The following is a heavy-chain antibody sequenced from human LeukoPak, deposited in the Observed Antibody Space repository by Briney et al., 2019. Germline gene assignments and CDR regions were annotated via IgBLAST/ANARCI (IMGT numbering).Heavy chain of an antibody. V-gene: IGHV3-33*01. CDR1: GFTFGSYG. J-gene: IGHJ4*02. CDR2: IWYDGSNK. CDR3: ARPTSYDYVWGSYRLDY. D-gene: IGHD3-16*02. Sequence: GGSLRLSCAASGFTFGSYGMHWVRQAPGKGLEWVAVIWYDGSNKYYADSVKGRFTISRDNSKNTLYLQMNSLRAEDTAVYYCARPTSYDYVWGSYRLDYWGQGTLVTVSS.